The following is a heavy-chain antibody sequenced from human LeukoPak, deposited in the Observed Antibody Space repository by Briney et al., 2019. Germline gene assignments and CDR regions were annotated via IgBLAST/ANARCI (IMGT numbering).Heavy chain of an antibody. J-gene: IGHJ3*02. Sequence: PSETLSLTCTVSGGSISSYYWSWIRQPPGKGLEWIGHISDSGDTNYNPSLKSRVTISVDTSKKQFSLKLSSMTTADTAVYYCARDSYYDTSGYFNDTFDMWGQGTLVSVSS. D-gene: IGHD3-22*01. CDR2: ISDSGDT. V-gene: IGHV4-59*01. CDR3: ARDSYYDTSGYFNDTFDM. CDR1: GGSISSYY.